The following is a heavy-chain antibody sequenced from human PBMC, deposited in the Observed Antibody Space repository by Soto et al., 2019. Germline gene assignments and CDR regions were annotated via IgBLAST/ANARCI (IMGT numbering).Heavy chain of an antibody. Sequence: ASVKVSCKASGYTFTGYYMHWVRPAPGQGREWMGWISAYNGNTNYAQKLQGRVTMTTDTSTSTAYMELRSLRSDDTAVYYCARDGGITMVRDPIDYWGQGTLVTVSS. CDR1: GYTFTGYY. CDR3: ARDGGITMVRDPIDY. D-gene: IGHD3-10*01. CDR2: ISAYNGNT. J-gene: IGHJ4*02. V-gene: IGHV1-18*04.